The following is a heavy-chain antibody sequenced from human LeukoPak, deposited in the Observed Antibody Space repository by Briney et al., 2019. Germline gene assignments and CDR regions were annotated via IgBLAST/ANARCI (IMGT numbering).Heavy chain of an antibody. J-gene: IGHJ6*02. CDR1: GYTFTSYY. CDR2: INPSGGGT. D-gene: IGHD3-22*01. V-gene: IGHV1-46*03. CDR3: SSGYHTGHYYYGMDV. Sequence: ASVKVSCKASGYTFTSYYMHWVRQAPGQGLEWMGIINPSGGGTSYAQKFQGRVTMTRDTSTSTVYMELSSLRSEDTAVYYCSSGYHTGHYYYGMDVWGQGTTVTVSS.